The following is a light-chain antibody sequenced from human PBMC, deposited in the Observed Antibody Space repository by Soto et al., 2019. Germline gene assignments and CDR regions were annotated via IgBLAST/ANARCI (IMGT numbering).Light chain of an antibody. Sequence: DIQMTQSPSSLSASVGDRVTITCQASQDINKNLIWYQQKPGKAPKVXIYDASDLDTGVPSRFSGSGAGTGCTFTISSLQPEDFATDYCQQYESLPLTFGQGTRLEIK. CDR1: QDINKN. J-gene: IGKJ5*01. CDR2: DAS. CDR3: QQYESLPLT. V-gene: IGKV1-33*01.